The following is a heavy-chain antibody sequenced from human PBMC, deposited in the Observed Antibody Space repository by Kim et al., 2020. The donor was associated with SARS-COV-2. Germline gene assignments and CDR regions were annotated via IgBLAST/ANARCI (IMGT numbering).Heavy chain of an antibody. D-gene: IGHD5-18*01. J-gene: IGHJ5*02. CDR3: ARVDGYSYGYGPGWFDP. Sequence: LKSRVTISVDTSKNQFSLKLSSVTAADTAVYYWARVDGYSYGYGPGWFDPWGQGTLVTVSS. V-gene: IGHV4-59*01.